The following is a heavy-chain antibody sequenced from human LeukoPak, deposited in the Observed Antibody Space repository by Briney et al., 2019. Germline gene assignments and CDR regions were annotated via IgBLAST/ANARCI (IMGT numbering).Heavy chain of an antibody. D-gene: IGHD2-15*01. CDR1: GFTFDDYT. CDR3: AKDGYCSGGSCYSCYYYYGMDV. V-gene: IGHV3-43*01. Sequence: GGSLRLSCAASGFTFDDYTMHWVRQAPGKGLEWVSLISWDGGSTYYADSVKGRFTISRDNSKNSLYLQMNSLRTEDTALYYCAKDGYCSGGSCYSCYYYYGMDVWGQGTTVTVSS. CDR2: ISWDGGST. J-gene: IGHJ6*02.